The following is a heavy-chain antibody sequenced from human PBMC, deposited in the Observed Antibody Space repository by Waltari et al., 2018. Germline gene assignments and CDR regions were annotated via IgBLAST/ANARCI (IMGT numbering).Heavy chain of an antibody. V-gene: IGHV3-23*01. CDR2: ISVSDDT. CDR3: AKPFYNWDDPLDS. Sequence: EVQLLESGGDFVQPGGSLRLSCAISGFSFGRNAITWVRQAPGTGLEWVAAISVSDDTFYALSVNGRFSISRDTSRNTVYLHMNSLRAEDTAVYYCAKPFYNWDDPLDSWGQGTLVTVSS. D-gene: IGHD1-20*01. CDR1: GFSFGRNA. J-gene: IGHJ4*02.